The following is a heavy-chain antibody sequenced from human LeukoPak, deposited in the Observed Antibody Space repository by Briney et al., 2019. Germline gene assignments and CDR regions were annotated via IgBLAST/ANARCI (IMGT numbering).Heavy chain of an antibody. V-gene: IGHV4-34*01. CDR2: INHSGST. CDR1: GGSFSGYY. Sequence: SETLSLTCAVYGGSFSGYYWSWIRQPPGKGLEWIGEINHSGSTNYNPSLKSRVTISVDTSKNQFSLKLSSVTAADTAVYYCARRGGYSYSGPYHYFDYWGQGTLVTVSS. J-gene: IGHJ4*02. CDR3: ARRGGYSYSGPYHYFDY. D-gene: IGHD5-18*01.